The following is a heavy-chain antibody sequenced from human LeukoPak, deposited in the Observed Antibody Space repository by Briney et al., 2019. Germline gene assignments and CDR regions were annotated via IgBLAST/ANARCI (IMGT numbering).Heavy chain of an antibody. V-gene: IGHV4-39*07. D-gene: IGHD5-12*01. CDR3: ARDEYSGYDEY. J-gene: IGHJ4*02. CDR2: IYYSGNT. CDR1: GGSISSGSHY. Sequence: SETLSLTCTVSGGSISSGSHYWGWIRQPPGKGLEWIGNIYYSGNTYYNTSLQSRVAISIDTSKNQFSLKLTSVTAADTAVYYCARDEYSGYDEYWGQGTLVTVSS.